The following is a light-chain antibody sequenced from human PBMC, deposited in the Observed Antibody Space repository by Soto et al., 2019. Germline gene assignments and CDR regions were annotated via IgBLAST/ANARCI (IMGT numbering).Light chain of an antibody. Sequence: DIQMTQSPSSLSASVGDRVTITCRASESIARHLNWYQQKPGKAPKLLIYAASSLQTGVPSRFRGGGSGTDFTLTISNLQPEDFATYYCQQSYSTLSITVGQGTRLEIK. CDR3: QQSYSTLSIT. CDR1: ESIARH. J-gene: IGKJ5*01. V-gene: IGKV1-39*01. CDR2: AAS.